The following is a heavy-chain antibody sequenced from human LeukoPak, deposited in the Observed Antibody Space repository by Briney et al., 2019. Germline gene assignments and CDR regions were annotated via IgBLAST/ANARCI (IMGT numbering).Heavy chain of an antibody. CDR3: ARGGSGYYYDFDY. CDR1: GGSFSGYY. V-gene: IGHV4-34*01. CDR2: INHSGST. J-gene: IGHJ4*02. D-gene: IGHD3-22*01. Sequence: SETLSLTCAVYGGSFSGYYWSWIRQPPGKGLEWIGEINHSGSTNYNPSLKSRVTISVDTSKNQFSLKLSSVTAADTAVYYRARGGSGYYYDFDYWGQGTLVTVSS.